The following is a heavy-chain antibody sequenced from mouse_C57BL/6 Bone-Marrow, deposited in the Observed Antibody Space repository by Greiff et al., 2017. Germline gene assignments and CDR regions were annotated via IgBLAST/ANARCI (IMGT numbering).Heavy chain of an antibody. CDR3: ARDDYYGSSYWYFDV. J-gene: IGHJ1*03. V-gene: IGHV1-52*01. CDR2: IDPSDSET. Sequence: QVQLQQPGAELVRPGSSVKLSCKASGYTFTSYWMHWVKQRPIQGLEWIGNIDPSDSETQYNQKFKDKATLTVDKSSSTAYMQLSSLTSEDSAVYYVARDDYYGSSYWYFDVWGTGTTVTVSS. CDR1: GYTFTSYW. D-gene: IGHD1-1*01.